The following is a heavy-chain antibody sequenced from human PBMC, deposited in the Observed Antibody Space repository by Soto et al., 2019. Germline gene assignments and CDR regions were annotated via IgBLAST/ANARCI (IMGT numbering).Heavy chain of an antibody. Sequence: GGSLRLSCVVSGITFSSEGMTWVRQARGGGLEWVSGISGSGVSTYYADSVKGRFIISRDNSKNTLFLQMNSLRADDTAVYYCAVSSSNLYPSNFHHWGQGTLVTVSS. CDR2: ISGSGVST. CDR1: GITFSSEG. J-gene: IGHJ1*01. CDR3: AVSSSNLYPSNFHH. D-gene: IGHD6-13*01. V-gene: IGHV3-23*01.